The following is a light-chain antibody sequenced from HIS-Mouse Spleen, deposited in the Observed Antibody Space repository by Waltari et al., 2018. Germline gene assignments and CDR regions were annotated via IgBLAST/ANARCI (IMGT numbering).Light chain of an antibody. CDR2: SNN. Sequence: QSVLTQPPSASGTPGQRVTISCSGSSSNIGSNTSHWYPQLPGTAPNLLIYSNNQRPSGVPDRFSGSKSGTSASLAISGLQSEDEADYYCAAWDDSLSGPVFGGGTKLTVL. V-gene: IGLV1-44*01. J-gene: IGLJ3*02. CDR3: AAWDDSLSGPV. CDR1: SSNIGSNT.